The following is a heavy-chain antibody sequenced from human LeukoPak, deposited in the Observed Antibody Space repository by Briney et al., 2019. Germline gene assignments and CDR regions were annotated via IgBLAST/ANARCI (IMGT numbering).Heavy chain of an antibody. J-gene: IGHJ4*02. Sequence: GGSLRLSCAASGFTFSSYAMNWVRQAPGKGLEWVSTIIASSGSTFYADSVKGRFTISRDNSKNTLYLQMNSLRAEDTAVYYCAKARLVRYDYWGQGTLVTVSS. CDR3: AKARLVRYDY. V-gene: IGHV3-23*01. CDR1: GFTFSSYA. D-gene: IGHD6-19*01. CDR2: IIASSGST.